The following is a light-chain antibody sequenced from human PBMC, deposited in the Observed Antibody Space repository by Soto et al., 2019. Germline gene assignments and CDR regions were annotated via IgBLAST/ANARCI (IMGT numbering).Light chain of an antibody. CDR2: GAS. J-gene: IGKJ1*01. Sequence: EILLTQSPGTLSLSPGERATLSCRASQSVSSRYLAWYQQKPGQAPRLLIYGASSRATGIPDRFSGSGSGTDFTLTISSVEPEDFAVYYCQQYGSPWTFGQGTKVDIK. CDR3: QQYGSPWT. V-gene: IGKV3-20*01. CDR1: QSVSSRY.